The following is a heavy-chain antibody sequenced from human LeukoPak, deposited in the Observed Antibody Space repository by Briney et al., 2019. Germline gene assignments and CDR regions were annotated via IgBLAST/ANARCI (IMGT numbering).Heavy chain of an antibody. Sequence: SQTLSLTCTVSGGSISSGGYYWSWIRQHPGKGLEWIGYIYYSGSTYYNPSLKSRVTISVDTAKNQFSLKLSSVTAADTAVYYCARDLGHYYYDSSGYQDWGRGTLVTVSS. V-gene: IGHV4-31*03. CDR3: ARDLGHYYYDSSGYQD. CDR2: IYYSGST. CDR1: GGSISSGGYY. J-gene: IGHJ4*02. D-gene: IGHD3-22*01.